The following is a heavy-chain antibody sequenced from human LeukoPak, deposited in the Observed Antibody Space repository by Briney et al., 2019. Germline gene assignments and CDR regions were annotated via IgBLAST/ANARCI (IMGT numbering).Heavy chain of an antibody. CDR3: AREDIVATMLPFDY. CDR2: IYHSGTT. J-gene: IGHJ4*02. V-gene: IGHV4-38-2*02. Sequence: SIYHSGTTYYNPSLKSRVTISVDTSKNQFSLKLSSVTAADTAVYYCAREDIVATMLPFDYWGQGTLVTVSS. D-gene: IGHD5-12*01.